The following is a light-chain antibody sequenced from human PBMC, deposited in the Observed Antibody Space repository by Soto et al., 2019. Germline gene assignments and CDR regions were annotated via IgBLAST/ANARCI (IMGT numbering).Light chain of an antibody. CDR3: SSFTSSSTLV. Sequence: QSALTQPASVSGSLGQSITISCTGTSRDVGGYNYIPWYQQHPGKAPRLIIFEVSNRPSGVSNRFSGSKSGNTASLTISGLQAEDEADYYCSSFTSSSTLVFGGGTKVTVL. V-gene: IGLV2-14*01. J-gene: IGLJ2*01. CDR1: SRDVGGYNY. CDR2: EVS.